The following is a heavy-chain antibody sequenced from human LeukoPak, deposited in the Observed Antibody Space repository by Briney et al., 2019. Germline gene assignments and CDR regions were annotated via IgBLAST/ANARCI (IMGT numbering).Heavy chain of an antibody. CDR1: GFTFSNYG. V-gene: IGHV3-30*18. D-gene: IGHD1-26*01. Sequence: PGGPLRLSCAASGFTFSNYGMHWVRQAPGKGLEWVSVISYDGSNKYYADSVKGRFTISRDNSKNTLYLQMNSLRAEDTAMYYCAKNSGSTALWGQGTLVTVSP. CDR3: AKNSGSTAL. CDR2: ISYDGSNK. J-gene: IGHJ4*02.